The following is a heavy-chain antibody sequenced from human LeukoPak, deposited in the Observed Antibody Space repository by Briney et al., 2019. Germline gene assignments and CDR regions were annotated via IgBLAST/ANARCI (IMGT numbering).Heavy chain of an antibody. J-gene: IGHJ6*03. D-gene: IGHD3-9*01. CDR1: GFTFSSYS. CDR3: AGGHYFDGYYMDV. Sequence: GGSLRLSCAASGFTFSSYSMNWVRQAPGKGLEWVSSISSSSSYIYYADSVKGRFTISRDNAKNSLYLQMNSLRAEDTAVYYCAGGHYFDGYYMDVWGKGTTVTVSS. V-gene: IGHV3-21*01. CDR2: ISSSSSYI.